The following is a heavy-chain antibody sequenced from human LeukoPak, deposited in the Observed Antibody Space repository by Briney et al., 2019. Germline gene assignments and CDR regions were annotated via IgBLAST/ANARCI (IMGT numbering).Heavy chain of an antibody. CDR2: ISAYNGNT. D-gene: IGHD3-3*01. J-gene: IGHJ4*02. CDR3: ARDGMPYYDFWSGHYN. Sequence: ASVKVSCKASGYTFTSYGIRWVRQAPGQGLEWMGWISAYNGNTNYAQKLQGRVTMTTDTSTSTAYMELRSLRSDDTAVYYCARDGMPYYDFWSGHYNWGQGTLVTVSS. CDR1: GYTFTSYG. V-gene: IGHV1-18*01.